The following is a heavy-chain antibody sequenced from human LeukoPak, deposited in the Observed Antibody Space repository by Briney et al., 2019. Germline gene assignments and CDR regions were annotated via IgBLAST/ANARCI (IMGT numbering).Heavy chain of an antibody. CDR2: ISHDGSNK. J-gene: IGHJ4*02. D-gene: IGHD7-27*01. CDR1: GFTFSTSA. Sequence: GGSLRLSCVASGFTFSTSAIHWVRQAPGMGLEWVTVISHDGSNKQYADSVKGRFTISRDNSKNTLYLQMNSLRAEDTAVYYCARGGELGTLFDYWGQGTLVTVSS. CDR3: ARGGELGTLFDY. V-gene: IGHV3-30*04.